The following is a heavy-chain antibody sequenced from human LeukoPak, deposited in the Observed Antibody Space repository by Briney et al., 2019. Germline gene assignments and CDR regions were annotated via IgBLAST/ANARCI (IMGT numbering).Heavy chain of an antibody. V-gene: IGHV1-18*01. J-gene: IGHJ4*02. CDR3: ARDGLQRWLQFGGHFDY. CDR2: ISAYNGNT. Sequence: ASVKVSCKASGYTFTSYGIIWVRQAPGQGLEWMGWISAYNGNTNYAQKLQGRVTMTTDTSTSTAYMELRSLRSDDTAVYYCARDGLQRWLQFGGHFDYWGQGTLVTVSS. CDR1: GYTFTSYG. D-gene: IGHD5-24*01.